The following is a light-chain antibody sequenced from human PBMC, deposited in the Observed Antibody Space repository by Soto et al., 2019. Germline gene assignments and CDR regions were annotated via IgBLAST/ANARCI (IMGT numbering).Light chain of an antibody. V-gene: IGLV1-44*01. CDR3: AAWDGSLNVVL. CDR2: STN. CDR1: SSNIGSNT. J-gene: IGLJ2*01. Sequence: QSVLTQPPSASGTPGQRVAISCSGSSSNIGSNTVNWYQQLPGSAPQLLIYSTNQPPSGVPGRFAGSKSGTSASLAISGLQSEDEADYYCAAWDGSLNVVLFGGGTKLTVL.